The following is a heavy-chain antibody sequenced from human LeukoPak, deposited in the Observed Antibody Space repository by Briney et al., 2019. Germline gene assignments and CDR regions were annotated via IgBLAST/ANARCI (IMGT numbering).Heavy chain of an antibody. Sequence: GASVKVSCKASGATFSSYAISWVRQAPGQGLEWMGGIIPIFGTANYAQKFQGRVTITADESTSTAYMELSSLRSEDTAVYYCARGVVVIPRGNWFDPWGQGTLVTVSS. D-gene: IGHD3-22*01. CDR3: ARGVVVIPRGNWFDP. V-gene: IGHV1-69*13. J-gene: IGHJ5*02. CDR1: GATFSSYA. CDR2: IIPIFGTA.